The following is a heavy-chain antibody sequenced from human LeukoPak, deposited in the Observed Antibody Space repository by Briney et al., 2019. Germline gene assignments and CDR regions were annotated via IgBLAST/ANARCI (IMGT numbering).Heavy chain of an antibody. Sequence: SETLSLTCTGSGGSISRYYWSWLRQPPGKGLEWIGYISYTGSTTYNSSLKRRVTISLDTSQNQFSLKLTSVTPADTAVYYCARTAKYYYGSETYYFFDYWGQGTLVTVSS. CDR2: ISYTGST. CDR3: ARTAKYYYGSETYYFFDY. J-gene: IGHJ4*02. CDR1: GGSISRYY. V-gene: IGHV4-59*01. D-gene: IGHD3-10*01.